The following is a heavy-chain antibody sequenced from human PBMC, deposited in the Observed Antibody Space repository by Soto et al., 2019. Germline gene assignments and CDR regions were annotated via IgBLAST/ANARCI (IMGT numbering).Heavy chain of an antibody. CDR2: IIPIFGTA. V-gene: IGHV1-69*13. D-gene: IGHD2-15*01. Sequence: SVNVSCKASGGTFSSYGISWVRQAPGQGLEWMGGIIPIFGTANYAQKFQGRVTITADESTSTAYMELSSLRSEDTAVYYCARETGPVVVVAATPRWWFDPWGQGTLVTVSS. CDR1: GGTFSSYG. J-gene: IGHJ5*02. CDR3: ARETGPVVVVAATPRWWFDP.